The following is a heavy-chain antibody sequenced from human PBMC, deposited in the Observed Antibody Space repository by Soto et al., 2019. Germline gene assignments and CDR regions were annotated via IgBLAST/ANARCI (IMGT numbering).Heavy chain of an antibody. J-gene: IGHJ4*02. CDR2: IIPIFGTA. CDR3: ARHDIAVATMFDY. V-gene: IGHV1-69*13. Sequence: SVKVSCKASGGTFSSYAISWVRQAPGQGLEWMGGIIPIFGTANYAQKFQGRVTITADESTSTAYMELSSLRSEDTAVYYCARHDIAVATMFDYWGQGTLVTVSS. D-gene: IGHD6-19*01. CDR1: GGTFSSYA.